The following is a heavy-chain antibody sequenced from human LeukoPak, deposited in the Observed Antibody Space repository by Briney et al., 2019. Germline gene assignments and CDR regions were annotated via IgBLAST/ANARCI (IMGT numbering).Heavy chain of an antibody. J-gene: IGHJ4*02. D-gene: IGHD3-9*01. CDR3: ARVLRYFDWTMGY. CDR1: GYTFTGYY. CDR2: INPNSGGT. Sequence: ASVKVSCKASGYTFTGYYMHWVRQAPGQGIEWMGWINPNSGGTNYAQTFQGRVTMTRHTSISTAYMELSRLRSDDTAVYYCARVLRYFDWTMGYWGQGTLVTVSS. V-gene: IGHV1-2*02.